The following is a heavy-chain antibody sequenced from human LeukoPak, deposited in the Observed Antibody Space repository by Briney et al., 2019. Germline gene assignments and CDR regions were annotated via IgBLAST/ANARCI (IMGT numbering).Heavy chain of an antibody. CDR2: IIPIFGTA. CDR3: ARDNDTPYYYYGMDV. D-gene: IGHD3-22*01. CDR1: GGTFSSYA. J-gene: IGHJ6*02. Sequence: SVKVSCKASGGTFSSYAISWVRQAPGQGLEWMGGIIPIFGTANYAQKFQGRVTITAGESTSTAYMELSSLRSEDTAVYYCARDNDTPYYYYGMDVWGQGTTVTVSS. V-gene: IGHV1-69*13.